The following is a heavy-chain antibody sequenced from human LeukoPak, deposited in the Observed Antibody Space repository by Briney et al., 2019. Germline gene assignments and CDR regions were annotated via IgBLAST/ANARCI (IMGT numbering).Heavy chain of an antibody. Sequence: PGGSLRLSCVASGFDFGTYAMSWVRQAPGKGPEWVSTVSNGGSSTYYADSVRGRFTVSRDNSKNTLYLQMNSPRAEDTATYYCAKQLGYCSDGSCYFPYWGQGTLVTVSS. D-gene: IGHD2-15*01. CDR3: AKQLGYCSDGSCYFPY. CDR2: VSNGGSST. J-gene: IGHJ4*02. V-gene: IGHV3-23*01. CDR1: GFDFGTYA.